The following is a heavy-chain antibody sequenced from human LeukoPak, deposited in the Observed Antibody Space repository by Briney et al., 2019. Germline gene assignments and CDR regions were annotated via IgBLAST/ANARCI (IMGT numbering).Heavy chain of an antibody. J-gene: IGHJ4*02. CDR1: GGSFSGYY. Sequence: SETLSLTCAVYGGSFSGYYWSWIRQPPGKGLEWIGEINHSGSTNYNPSLKSRVTISEDTSKDQFSLKLSSVTAADTAVYYCARGPRYFDWLLKIFDYWGQGTLVTVSS. CDR3: ARGPRYFDWLLKIFDY. CDR2: INHSGST. V-gene: IGHV4-34*01. D-gene: IGHD3-9*01.